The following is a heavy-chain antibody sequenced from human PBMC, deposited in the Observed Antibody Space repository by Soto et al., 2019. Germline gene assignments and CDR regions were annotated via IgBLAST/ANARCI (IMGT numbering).Heavy chain of an antibody. Sequence: PSETLCVTCTVASGSIINNDWSWIRQPPGKGLEWIAYIYYSGSTYYNPSLQSRVILSVDRSKNQFSLKLSSVTAADTAVYYCARRSIGYCSGGSCHNWFDPWGQGTLVTVSS. J-gene: IGHJ5*02. CDR1: SGSIINND. CDR3: ARRSIGYCSGGSCHNWFDP. D-gene: IGHD2-15*01. CDR2: IYYSGST. V-gene: IGHV4-59*12.